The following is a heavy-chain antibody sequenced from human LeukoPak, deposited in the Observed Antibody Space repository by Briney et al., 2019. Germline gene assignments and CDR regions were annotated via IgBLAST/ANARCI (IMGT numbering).Heavy chain of an antibody. Sequence: PGGSLRLSCAASGFTFDDYAMHWVRQAPGKGLEWVSGISWNSGSIGYADSVKGRFTISRDNAKNSLYLQMNSLRAEDTALYYCAKDILWFGELLTYGMDVRGQGTTVTVSS. D-gene: IGHD3-10*01. CDR2: ISWNSGSI. CDR3: AKDILWFGELLTYGMDV. V-gene: IGHV3-9*01. CDR1: GFTFDDYA. J-gene: IGHJ6*02.